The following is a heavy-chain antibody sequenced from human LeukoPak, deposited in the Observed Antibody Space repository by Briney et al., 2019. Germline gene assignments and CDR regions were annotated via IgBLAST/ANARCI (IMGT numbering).Heavy chain of an antibody. J-gene: IGHJ5*02. CDR3: ARGNIATRRGENWFDP. V-gene: IGHV1-2*02. D-gene: IGHD6-6*01. CDR1: GYTLTGYF. Sequence: ASVKVSCTASGYTLTGYFIHWVRQAPGQGLEWVGWINADSGCTNYARKFQGRVTITRDKSINTAYMELSSLRSDDMAVFYCARGNIATRRGENWFDPWGQGTLVTVSS. CDR2: INADSGCT.